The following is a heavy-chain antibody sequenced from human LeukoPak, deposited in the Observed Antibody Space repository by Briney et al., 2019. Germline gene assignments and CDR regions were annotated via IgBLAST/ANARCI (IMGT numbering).Heavy chain of an antibody. CDR1: GGSLSSSSYY. D-gene: IGHD1-26*01. Sequence: SETLSLTCTVSGGSLSSSSYYWGWLRQPPGKGLEWIGSIYYSGSTYYNPSLKSRVTISVDTSKNQFSLKLSSVTAADTAVYYCARERGAVPRGAFDYWGQGILVTVSS. CDR3: ARERGAVPRGAFDY. J-gene: IGHJ4*02. CDR2: IYYSGST. V-gene: IGHV4-39*07.